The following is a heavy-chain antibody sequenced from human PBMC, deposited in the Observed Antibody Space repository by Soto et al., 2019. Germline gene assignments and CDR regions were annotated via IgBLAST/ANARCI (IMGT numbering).Heavy chain of an antibody. D-gene: IGHD3-22*01. Sequence: PGESLKISCQGSGYSFTKYRIGWVRQMPGKGLEWMGIIYPGDSDSRYSPPFQGQVTISVDKSINTAYLQWSSLKASDSAMYYCARRGGNIGYSTFYYGMDVWGQGTTVTVSS. V-gene: IGHV5-51*01. CDR2: IYPGDSDS. J-gene: IGHJ6*02. CDR1: GYSFTKYR. CDR3: ARRGGNIGYSTFYYGMDV.